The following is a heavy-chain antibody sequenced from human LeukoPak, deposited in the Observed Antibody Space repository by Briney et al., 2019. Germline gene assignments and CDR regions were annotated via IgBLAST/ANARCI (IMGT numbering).Heavy chain of an antibody. CDR2: INPSGGST. Sequence: ASVRVSCKASGYTFTSYYMHWVRQAPGQGLEWMGIINPSGGSTSYAQKFQGRVTMTRDTSTSTVYMELSSLRSEDTAVYYCARGPLWVVAATRGQDFDYWGQGTLVTVSS. D-gene: IGHD2-15*01. CDR3: ARGPLWVVAATRGQDFDY. CDR1: GYTFTSYY. J-gene: IGHJ4*02. V-gene: IGHV1-46*01.